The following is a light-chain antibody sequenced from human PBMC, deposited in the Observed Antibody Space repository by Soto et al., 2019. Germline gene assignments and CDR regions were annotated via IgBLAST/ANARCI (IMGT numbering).Light chain of an antibody. J-gene: IGLJ2*01. CDR3: TSYTGGSTLVV. V-gene: IGLV2-14*01. CDR1: SSDVGGYNY. Sequence: QSALTQPASVSGSPGQSITISCTGTSSDVGGYNYVSWYQQHPGKAPKLMIYEVSNRPSGVSNRFSGSKSGNTASLTISGLQAEDEADYYCTSYTGGSTLVVFGGGTKLTVL. CDR2: EVS.